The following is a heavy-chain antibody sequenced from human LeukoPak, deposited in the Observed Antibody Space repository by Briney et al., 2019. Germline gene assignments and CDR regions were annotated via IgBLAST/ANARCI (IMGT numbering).Heavy chain of an antibody. CDR1: GFTDSSNY. V-gene: IGHV3-53*01. CDR2: IYSGGST. J-gene: IGHJ4*02. D-gene: IGHD6-19*01. Sequence: GGSLRLSCAASGFTDSSNYMSWVRQAPGKGLEWVSVIYSGGSTNYGDSVKGRFAISRDNSKNTLYLQMNSLRAEDTAVYYCARVLSDSSGWYYFDYWGQGTLVTVSS. CDR3: ARVLSDSSGWYYFDY.